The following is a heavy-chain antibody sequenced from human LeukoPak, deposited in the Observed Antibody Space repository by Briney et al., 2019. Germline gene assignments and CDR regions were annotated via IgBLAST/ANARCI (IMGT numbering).Heavy chain of an antibody. CDR1: GFTFSNYW. CDR2: ISDSGDST. D-gene: IGHD3-10*02. Sequence: PGGSLRLSCAASGFTFSNYWMSWVRQAPGKGLEWVSGISDSGDSTYYADSVKGRFTISRDNAKNSLYLQMNSLRAEDTAVYYCAELGITMIGGVWGKGTTVTISS. CDR3: AELGITMIGGV. V-gene: IGHV3-23*01. J-gene: IGHJ6*04.